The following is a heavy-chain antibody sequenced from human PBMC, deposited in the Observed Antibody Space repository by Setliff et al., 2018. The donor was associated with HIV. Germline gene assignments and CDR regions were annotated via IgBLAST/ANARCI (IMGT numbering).Heavy chain of an antibody. CDR2: IIPILGIA. D-gene: IGHD2-2*01. CDR1: GGTFSSYA. CDR3: ARGRGGYCSSTSCFYYYYVMDV. J-gene: IGHJ6*02. Sequence: SVKVSCKASGGTFSSYAISWVRQAPGQGLEWMGGIIPILGIANYAQKFQGRVTITADESTSTAYMELSSLRSEDTAVYYCARGRGGYCSSTSCFYYYYVMDVWGQGTTVTVSS. V-gene: IGHV1-69*10.